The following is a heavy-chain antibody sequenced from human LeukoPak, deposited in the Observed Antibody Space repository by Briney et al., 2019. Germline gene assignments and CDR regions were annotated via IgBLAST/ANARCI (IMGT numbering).Heavy chain of an antibody. CDR2: MNPNSGNT. CDR3: ARGWGEFFALDY. J-gene: IGHJ4*02. D-gene: IGHD3-16*01. CDR1: GDTFTTHD. Sequence: ASVTVSCKASGDTFTTHDVHWVRQATGQGFEWMGWMNPNSGNTGYAQKFQGRVTMTRATSISTAYMELSNLTSEDTAVYYCARGWGEFFALDYWGQGTLVTVSS. V-gene: IGHV1-8*01.